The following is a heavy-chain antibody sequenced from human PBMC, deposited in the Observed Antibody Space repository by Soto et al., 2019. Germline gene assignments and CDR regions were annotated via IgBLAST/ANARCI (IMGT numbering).Heavy chain of an antibody. D-gene: IGHD3-10*01. CDR3: ARDFPIQLWFGEYGFDY. CDR2: ISAYNGNT. J-gene: IGHJ4*02. Sequence: ASVKVSCKASGYTFTSYGISWVRQAPGQGLQWMGWISAYNGNTNYAQKLQGRVTMTTDTSTSTAYMELRSLRSDDTAVYYCARDFPIQLWFGEYGFDYWGQGTLVTVSS. V-gene: IGHV1-18*01. CDR1: GYTFTSYG.